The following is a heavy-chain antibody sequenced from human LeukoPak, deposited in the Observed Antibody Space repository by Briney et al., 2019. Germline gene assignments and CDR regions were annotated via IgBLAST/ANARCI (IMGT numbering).Heavy chain of an antibody. CDR1: GFTFSSYG. D-gene: IGHD3-10*01. CDR3: AMGLLWFGTGGFDP. V-gene: IGHV3-30*02. Sequence: GGSLRLSCAASGFTFSSYGMHWVRQAPGKGLEWVAFIRYDGSNKYYADSVKGRFTISRDNSKNTLYLQMNSLRAEDTAVYYCAMGLLWFGTGGFDPWGQGTLVTVSS. J-gene: IGHJ5*02. CDR2: IRYDGSNK.